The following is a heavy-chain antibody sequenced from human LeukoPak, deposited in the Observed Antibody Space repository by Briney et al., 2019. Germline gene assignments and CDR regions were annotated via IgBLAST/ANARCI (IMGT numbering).Heavy chain of an antibody. D-gene: IGHD1-26*01. CDR3: ARDGRGNDAFDI. CDR2: ISGSGGST. Sequence: GGSLRLSCAASGFTFSSYAMSWVRQAPGKGLEWVSAISGSGGSTYYADSVKGRFTISRDNSKNTLYLQMNSLRAEDTAVYYCARDGRGNDAFDIWGQGTMVTVSS. V-gene: IGHV3-23*01. CDR1: GFTFSSYA. J-gene: IGHJ3*02.